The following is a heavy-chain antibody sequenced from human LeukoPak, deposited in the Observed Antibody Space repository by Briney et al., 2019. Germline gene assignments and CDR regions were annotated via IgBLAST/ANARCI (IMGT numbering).Heavy chain of an antibody. CDR3: AALSRDAPGRDAFDI. CDR2: FIPMFATP. D-gene: IGHD2-2*01. V-gene: IGHV1-69*05. CDR1: EGTFNSYV. J-gene: IGHJ3*02. Sequence: GASVKVSCKASEGTFNSYVINWVRQAPGQGLEWVGGFIPMFATPNYPQKLQGRVTMTTDTSTSTAYMELRSLRSDDTAVYYCAALSRDAPGRDAFDIWGQGTMVTVSS.